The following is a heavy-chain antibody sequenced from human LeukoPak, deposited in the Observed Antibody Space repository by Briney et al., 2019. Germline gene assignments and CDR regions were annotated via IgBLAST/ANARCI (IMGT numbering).Heavy chain of an antibody. CDR2: ISDSGGRT. Sequence: GGSLRLSCAASGYMFNKYGINWVRQAPGKGLEWVSGISDSGGRTYYADSVRGRFTISRDNSKNTLLLQMNGLRTEDTAIYYCAKDLHYNYDNSGYMSSFDYWGQGTVVTVSS. V-gene: IGHV3-23*01. J-gene: IGHJ4*02. CDR1: GYMFNKYG. CDR3: AKDLHYNYDNSGYMSSFDY. D-gene: IGHD3-22*01.